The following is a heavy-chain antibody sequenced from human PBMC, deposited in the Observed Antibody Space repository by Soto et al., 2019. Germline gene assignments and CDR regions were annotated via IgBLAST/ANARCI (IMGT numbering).Heavy chain of an antibody. CDR2: KSNDGGNK. CDR1: GFTFSSYA. CDR3: ARVRLYSSSSGDYYYYGMDV. J-gene: IGHJ6*02. D-gene: IGHD6-6*01. Sequence: PGGSLRLSCAASGFTFSSYAMHWVRQAPGKGLEWVAVKSNDGGNKYYADSVKGRFTISRDTSKNTLYLQMNSLRAEDTAVYYCARVRLYSSSSGDYYYYGMDVWGQGTTVTVSS. V-gene: IGHV3-30*04.